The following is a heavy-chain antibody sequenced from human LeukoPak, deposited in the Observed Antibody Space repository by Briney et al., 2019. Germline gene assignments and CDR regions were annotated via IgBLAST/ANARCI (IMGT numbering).Heavy chain of an antibody. CDR2: ISSSGSTI. J-gene: IGHJ4*02. CDR3: AGQHSSSWYRLFDY. Sequence: GGSLRLSCAASGFTLSDYYMSWIRQAPGKGLEWVSYISSSGSTIYYADSVKGRFTISRDNAKNSLYLQMNSLRAEDTAVYYCAGQHSSSWYRLFDYWGQGTLVTVSS. D-gene: IGHD6-13*01. CDR1: GFTLSDYY. V-gene: IGHV3-11*01.